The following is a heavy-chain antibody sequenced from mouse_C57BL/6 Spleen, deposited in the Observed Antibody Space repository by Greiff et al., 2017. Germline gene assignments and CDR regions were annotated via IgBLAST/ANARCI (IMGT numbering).Heavy chain of an antibody. CDR1: GYAFSSSW. Sequence: VQLQQSGPELVKPGASVKISCKASGYAFSSSWMNWVKQRPGQGLEWIGRIYPGDGDTNYNGKFKGKATLTADKSSSTAYMQLSSLTSEDSAVYFCARTHFAYWGQGTLVTVSA. CDR2: IYPGDGDT. CDR3: ARTHFAY. V-gene: IGHV1-82*01. J-gene: IGHJ3*01.